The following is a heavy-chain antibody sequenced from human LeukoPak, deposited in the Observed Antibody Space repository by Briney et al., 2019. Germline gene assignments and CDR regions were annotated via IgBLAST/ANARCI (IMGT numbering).Heavy chain of an antibody. CDR3: AKVATRYYDSSGYYSHYFDY. D-gene: IGHD3-22*01. CDR2: ISWNSGSI. CDR1: GFTFSSYW. Sequence: GGSLRLSCAASGFTFSSYWMHWVRQAPGKGLEWVSGISWNSGSIGYADSVKGRLTISRDNAKNSLYLQMNSLRAEDMALYYCAKVATRYYDSSGYYSHYFDYWGQGTLVTVSS. J-gene: IGHJ4*02. V-gene: IGHV3-9*03.